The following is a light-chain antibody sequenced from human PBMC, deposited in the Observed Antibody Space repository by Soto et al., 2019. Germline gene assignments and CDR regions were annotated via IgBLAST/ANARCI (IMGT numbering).Light chain of an antibody. CDR2: AAS. V-gene: IGKV1-39*01. CDR1: QSITTY. Sequence: DIQMTQSPSSLSASVGDRVTLTCRASQSITTYLNWYQQKPGKAPKLLIYAASSLQSGVPSRFSGSGSGTDFTLTITSLQPEDFATYICQQSYGTPWSFGQGTKVEIK. CDR3: QQSYGTPWS. J-gene: IGKJ1*01.